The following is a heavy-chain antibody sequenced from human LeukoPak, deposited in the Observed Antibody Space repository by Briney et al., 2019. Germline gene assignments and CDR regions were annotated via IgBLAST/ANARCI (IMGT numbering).Heavy chain of an antibody. CDR1: GFTFRSYD. CDR2: IETAGEI. CDR3: VRDRYYFESKGFGLDY. V-gene: IGHV3-13*01. D-gene: IGHD3-22*01. J-gene: IGHJ4*02. Sequence: GGPLRLSCAPSGFTFRSYDMHGVRQATAKGLNWVSGIETAGEIYYPGSVKGRFTISRDNSKNTLYMQMNSLSPEDTAVYYCVRDRYYFESKGFGLDYWGQGTLVTVSS.